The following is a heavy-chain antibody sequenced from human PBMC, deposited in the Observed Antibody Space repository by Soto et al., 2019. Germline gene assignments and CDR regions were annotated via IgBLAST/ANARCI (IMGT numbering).Heavy chain of an antibody. CDR2: ISSSSSYI. CDR3: ARVVQGYYYYGMDV. CDR1: GFTFSSYS. J-gene: IGHJ6*02. V-gene: IGHV3-21*01. Sequence: EVQLVESGGGLVKPGGSLRLSCAASGFTFSSYSMNWVRQAPGKGLEWVSSISSSSSYIYYADSVKGRFTISRDNAKNSLYLRMNSLRAEDTAVYYCARVVQGYYYYGMDVWGQGTTVTVSS.